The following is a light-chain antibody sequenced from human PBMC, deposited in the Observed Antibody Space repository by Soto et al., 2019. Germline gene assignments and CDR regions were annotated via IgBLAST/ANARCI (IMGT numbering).Light chain of an antibody. CDR3: CSSAGGGTYV. J-gene: IGLJ1*01. Sequence: QAVLTQPASVSGSPGQSIAISCTGTSSDVGSYDLVSWYQQHPGKAPKLMIYEVTKRPSGVSSRFSGSKSGNTASLTISGLQAEDDADYYCCSSAGGGTYVFGTGTXVTVL. V-gene: IGLV2-23*02. CDR2: EVT. CDR1: SSDVGSYDL.